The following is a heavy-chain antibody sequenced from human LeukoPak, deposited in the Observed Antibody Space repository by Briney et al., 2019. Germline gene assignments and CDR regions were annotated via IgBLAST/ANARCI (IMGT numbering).Heavy chain of an antibody. D-gene: IGHD3-3*01. J-gene: IGHJ3*02. Sequence: SETLSLTCAVYGGSFSGYYWSWIRQPPGKGLEWIGSIYYSGSTYYNPSLKSRVTISVDTSKNQFSLKLSSVTAADTAVYHCAREAQAPSLVTIFGVVIEEVDAFDIWGQGTMVAVSS. CDR1: GGSFSGYY. CDR3: AREAQAPSLVTIFGVVIEEVDAFDI. CDR2: IYYSGST. V-gene: IGHV4-34*01.